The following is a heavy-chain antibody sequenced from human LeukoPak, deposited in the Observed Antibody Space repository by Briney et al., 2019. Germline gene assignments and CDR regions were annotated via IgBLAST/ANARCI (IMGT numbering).Heavy chain of an antibody. CDR1: GFTFSNYW. Sequence: GGSLRLSCAASGFTFSNYWMSWVRQAPGKGLEWVANIKQDGSEKYYVGSVRGRFTISRDNAKNSLYLQMNSLRAEDTAVYYCARDDNWSSDYWGQGTLVTVSS. D-gene: IGHD1-20*01. V-gene: IGHV3-7*03. CDR3: ARDDNWSSDY. J-gene: IGHJ4*02. CDR2: IKQDGSEK.